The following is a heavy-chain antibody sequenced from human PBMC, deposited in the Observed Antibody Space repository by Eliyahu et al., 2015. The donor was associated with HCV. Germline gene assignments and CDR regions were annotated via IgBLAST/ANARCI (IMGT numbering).Heavy chain of an antibody. CDR3: ARARPGPFDF. J-gene: IGHJ4*02. V-gene: IGHV1-46*03. CDR1: GYTFSRYY. D-gene: IGHD1-14*01. CDR2: IPPGGGGT. Sequence: QVQLVQSGAEVKKPGASVNVSCTASGYTFSRYYIXWVRQAPGQGPEWMGAIPPGGGGTTYAQRFQGRVTLTRXTSTSSVYMELRSLRSEDAAIYYCARARPGPFDFWGQGSLVTVSS.